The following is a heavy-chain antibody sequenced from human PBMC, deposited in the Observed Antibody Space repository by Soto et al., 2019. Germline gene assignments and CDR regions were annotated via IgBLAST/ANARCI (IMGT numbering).Heavy chain of an antibody. V-gene: IGHV3-23*01. CDR1: GFTFSSYA. CDR3: AKAPRDYFDY. CDR2: ISGSGGSA. Sequence: PGGSLRLSCAASGFTFSSYAMSWVRQAPGKGLEWVSAISGSGGSAYYADSVKGRFTISRDDSKNTLYLQMNSLRAEDTAVYYCAKAPRDYFDYWGQGTLVTVSS. J-gene: IGHJ4*02.